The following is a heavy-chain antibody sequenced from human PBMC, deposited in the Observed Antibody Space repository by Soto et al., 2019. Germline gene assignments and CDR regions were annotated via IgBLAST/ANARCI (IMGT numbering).Heavy chain of an antibody. CDR3: ARDRGGGTFDY. J-gene: IGHJ4*02. CDR2: ISYSGST. CDR1: GGSINGYY. D-gene: IGHD3-10*01. Sequence: QVQLQESGPGLVKPSETLSLTCTVSGGSINGYYWSWIRQPPGKGLEWIGYISYSGSTNYNPSLKSRVTISVDTSKNQFSLKLSSVTAADTAVYYCARDRGGGTFDYWGQGTLVTVSS. V-gene: IGHV4-59*01.